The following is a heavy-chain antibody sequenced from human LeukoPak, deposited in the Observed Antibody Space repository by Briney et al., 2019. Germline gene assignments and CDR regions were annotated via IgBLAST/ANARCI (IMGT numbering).Heavy chain of an antibody. Sequence: SETLSLTCTVSGDSMRGHYWSWIRQAPGRGLEWIGFISHSGYTSYSPSLKSRVTISVDTSKNQFSLKLSSVTAADTAVYYCARDSYVAFFDYWGQGTLVTVSS. D-gene: IGHD3-3*02. CDR2: ISHSGYT. J-gene: IGHJ4*02. V-gene: IGHV4-59*11. CDR1: GDSMRGHY. CDR3: ARDSYVAFFDY.